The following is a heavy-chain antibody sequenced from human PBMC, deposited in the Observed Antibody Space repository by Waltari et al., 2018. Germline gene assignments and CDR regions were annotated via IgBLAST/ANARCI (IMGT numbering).Heavy chain of an antibody. CDR3: ARRKWNYGSDDGMDV. V-gene: IGHV3-7*01. D-gene: IGHD1-7*01. CDR1: GFSISTYY. Sequence: EVQLVESGGGLVQPGGSLRLSCAASGFSISTYYLRWVRQAPGKGLEWVATIKQDGSEKYYVDSVKGRFIISRDNAKNSMYLQMNSLKAEDTAVYYCARRKWNYGSDDGMDVWGQGTTVTVSS. CDR2: IKQDGSEK. J-gene: IGHJ6*02.